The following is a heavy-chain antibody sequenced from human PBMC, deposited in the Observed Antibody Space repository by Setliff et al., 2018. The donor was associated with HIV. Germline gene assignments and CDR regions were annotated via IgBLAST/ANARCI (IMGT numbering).Heavy chain of an antibody. D-gene: IGHD2-2*01. V-gene: IGHV4-61*09. CDR2: IYTSGSTSGST. Sequence: PSETLSLTCTVSGGSISRGDYYWNWIRQPAGKGLEWIGHIYTSGSTSGSTYYNPSLKSRVIISVDTSKNQFSLKLSSVTAADTAVYYCARDGPHCITSSCPGAWFDPWGQGTLVTVSS. CDR1: GGSISRGDYY. CDR3: ARDGPHCITSSCPGAWFDP. J-gene: IGHJ5*02.